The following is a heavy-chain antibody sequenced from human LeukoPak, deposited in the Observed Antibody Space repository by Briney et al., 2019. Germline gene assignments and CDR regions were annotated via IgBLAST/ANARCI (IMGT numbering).Heavy chain of an antibody. J-gene: IGHJ4*02. CDR2: ISSRSSTI. CDR3: ARELDY. V-gene: IGHV3-48*02. CDR1: GFTFSGYS. Sequence: GGSLRLSCAASGFTFSGYSMNWVRQAPGNGLEWVSYISSRSSTIYYADSAKGRFTISRDNAKNSLYLQMNSLRDEDTAVYYCARELDYWGQGTLVTVSS.